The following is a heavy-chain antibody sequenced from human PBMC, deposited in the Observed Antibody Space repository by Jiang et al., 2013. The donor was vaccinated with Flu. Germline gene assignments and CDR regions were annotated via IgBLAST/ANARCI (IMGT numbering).Heavy chain of an antibody. J-gene: IGHJ4*02. D-gene: IGHD1-1*01. CDR1: GFTFSSYA. V-gene: IGHV3-30-3*01. CDR3: ARATVPYNWNDRSDY. CDR2: ISYDGSNK. Sequence: QLVESGGGVVQPGRSLRLSCAASGFTFSSYAMHWVHQAPGKGLEWVAVISYDGSNKYYADSVKGRFTISRDNSKNTLYLQMNSLRAEDTAVYYCARATVPYNWNDRSDYWGQGTLVTVSS.